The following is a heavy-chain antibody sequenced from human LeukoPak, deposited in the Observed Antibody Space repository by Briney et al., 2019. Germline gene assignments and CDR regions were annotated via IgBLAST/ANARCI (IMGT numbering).Heavy chain of an antibody. D-gene: IGHD1-26*01. V-gene: IGHV3-23*01. CDR3: AKGGKWDVTPFDY. CDR2: LSGGGGST. Sequence: GGSLRLSCAASGFTFTSYSMNWVREAPGKGRGWVSTLSGGGGSTYYADSVKGRFTISRDNSKNTLYLQVNSVRAEETAVYFCAKGGKWDVTPFDYWGQGTLVTVSS. J-gene: IGHJ4*02. CDR1: GFTFTSYS.